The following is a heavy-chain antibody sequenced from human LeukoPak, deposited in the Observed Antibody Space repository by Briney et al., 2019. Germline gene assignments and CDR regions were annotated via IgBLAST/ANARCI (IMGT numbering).Heavy chain of an antibody. CDR3: AKDSGSYHFDN. CDR2: INGRGGST. D-gene: IGHD1-26*01. CDR1: GFTFSNYA. J-gene: IGHJ4*02. Sequence: AGGSLRLSCAASGFTFSNYAMSWVRQAPGKGLEWVSSINGRGGSTYYADSVKGRFTISRDNSKNSLYLQMHSLRTEDTAFYYCAKDSGSYHFDNWGQGTLVTVSS. V-gene: IGHV3-23*01.